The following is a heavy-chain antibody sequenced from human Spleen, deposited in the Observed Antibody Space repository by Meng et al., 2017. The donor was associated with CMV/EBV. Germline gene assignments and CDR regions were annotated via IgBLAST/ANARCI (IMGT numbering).Heavy chain of an antibody. CDR3: ARDEHDYSNRYYYYFCCMDV. D-gene: IGHD4-11*01. CDR2: IKHSGST. V-gene: IGHV4-34*01. J-gene: IGHJ6*02. Sequence: SETLSLTCAVYGGSFSGYYWSWIRQPPGKGLEWMGEIKHSGSTNYNPSLKRRVTISVDTSKNGFSLKIISVTAADTAVSYCARDEHDYSNRYYYYFCCMDVWGQGTPVTVSS. CDR1: GGSFSGYY.